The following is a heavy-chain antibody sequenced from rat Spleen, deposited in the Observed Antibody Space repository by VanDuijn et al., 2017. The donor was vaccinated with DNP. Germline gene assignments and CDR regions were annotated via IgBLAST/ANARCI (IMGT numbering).Heavy chain of an antibody. CDR1: GFIFSNYW. CDR2: ITNTGDIT. D-gene: IGHD4-3*01. Sequence: EVQLVESGGGLVQPGRSLKLSCVASGFIFSNYWMTWIRQAPGKGLEWVASITNTGDITYYSDSVKGRFSISRDNAKSTLYLQMDSLRSEDTATYYCTIAYNSGFAYWGQGTLVTVSS. V-gene: IGHV5-31*01. J-gene: IGHJ3*01. CDR3: TIAYNSGFAY.